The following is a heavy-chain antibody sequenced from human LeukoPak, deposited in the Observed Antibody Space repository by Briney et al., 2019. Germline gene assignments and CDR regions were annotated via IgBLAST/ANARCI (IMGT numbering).Heavy chain of an antibody. CDR1: GGSISSGGYY. J-gene: IGHJ4*02. D-gene: IGHD6-13*01. Sequence: SETLSLTCTVSGGSISSGGYYWSWIRQPPGKGLEWIGYIYHSGSTYYNPSLKSRVTISVDTSKNQFSLKLSSVTAADTAVYYCARLVAAGSDFDYWGQGTLVTVSS. CDR3: ARLVAAGSDFDY. V-gene: IGHV4-30-2*01. CDR2: IYHSGST.